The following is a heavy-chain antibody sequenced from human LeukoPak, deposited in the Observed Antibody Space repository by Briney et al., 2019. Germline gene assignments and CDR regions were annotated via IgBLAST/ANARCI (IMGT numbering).Heavy chain of an antibody. D-gene: IGHD4-23*01. V-gene: IGHV1-2*02. Sequence: ASVKVSCKASGYIFTGYYMHWVRQAPGQGLEWMGWINPNSGGTNYAQKFQGRVTMTRDTSISTAYMELSRLRSDDTAVYYCARGTHDYGGNSESGYYYYMDVWGKGTTVT. J-gene: IGHJ6*03. CDR3: ARGTHDYGGNSESGYYYYMDV. CDR1: GYIFTGYY. CDR2: INPNSGGT.